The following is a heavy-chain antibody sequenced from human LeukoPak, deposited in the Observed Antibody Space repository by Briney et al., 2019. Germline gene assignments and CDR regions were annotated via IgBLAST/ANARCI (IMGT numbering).Heavy chain of an antibody. CDR3: ARVSRDGYNHYYYYNMDV. D-gene: IGHD5-24*01. J-gene: IGHJ6*03. Sequence: PSETLSLTCTVSGGSISSYYWSWIRQPPGKGLEWIGYIYYSGSTNYNPSLKSRVTISVDTSKNQFSLKLSSVTAAHTAVYYCARVSRDGYNHYYYYNMDVWGKGTTVTISS. CDR1: GGSISSYY. V-gene: IGHV4-59*01. CDR2: IYYSGST.